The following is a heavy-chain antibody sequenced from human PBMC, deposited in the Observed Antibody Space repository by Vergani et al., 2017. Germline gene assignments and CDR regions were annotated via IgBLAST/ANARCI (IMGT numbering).Heavy chain of an antibody. V-gene: IGHV4-59*01. Sequence: QVQLQESGPGLVKPSETLSLTCTVSGGSISSYYWSWIRQPPGKGLEWIGYIYYSGSTNYNPSLKSRVTISVDTSKNQFSLKLSSVTAADTAVYYCARGVTYYYDSSGSAFDIWGQGTMVTVSS. D-gene: IGHD3-22*01. J-gene: IGHJ3*02. CDR2: IYYSGST. CDR1: GGSISSYY. CDR3: ARGVTYYYDSSGSAFDI.